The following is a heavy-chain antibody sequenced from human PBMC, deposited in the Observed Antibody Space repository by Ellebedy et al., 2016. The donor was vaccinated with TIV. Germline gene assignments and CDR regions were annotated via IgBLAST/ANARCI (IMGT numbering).Heavy chain of an antibody. CDR3: AKFLYYYGSGSYPYYYYYGMDV. CDR1: GFTFSSYA. V-gene: IGHV3-23*01. D-gene: IGHD3-10*01. J-gene: IGHJ6*02. CDR2: ISGSGGST. Sequence: GGSLRLXXAASGFTFSSYAMSWVRQAPGKGLEWVSAISGSGGSTYYADSVKGRFTISRDNSKNTLYLQMNSLRAEDTAVYYCAKFLYYYGSGSYPYYYYYGMDVWGQGTTVTVSS.